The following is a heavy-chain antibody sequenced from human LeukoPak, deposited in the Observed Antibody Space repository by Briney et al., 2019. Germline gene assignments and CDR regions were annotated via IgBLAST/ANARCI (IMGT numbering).Heavy chain of an antibody. Sequence: GGSPRLPCAASGFTFSSYSMNWVRQAPGKGLEWVSSISSSSSYIYYADSVKGRFTISRDNAKNSLYLQMNSLRAEDTAVYYCARDDDYVWGSYRLPDYWGQGTLVTVSS. CDR1: GFTFSSYS. D-gene: IGHD3-16*02. J-gene: IGHJ4*02. CDR3: ARDDDYVWGSYRLPDY. CDR2: ISSSSSYI. V-gene: IGHV3-21*01.